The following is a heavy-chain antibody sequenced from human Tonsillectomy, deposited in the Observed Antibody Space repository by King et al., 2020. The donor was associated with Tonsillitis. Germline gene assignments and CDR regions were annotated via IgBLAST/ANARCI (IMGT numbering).Heavy chain of an antibody. CDR2: IGGGDFST. J-gene: IGHJ4*02. V-gene: IGHV3-23*04. Sequence: VQLVESGGGLVRPGGSLRLSCAASGFTFSSYAMSWVRQAPGKGLEWVSFIGGGDFSTYYADSVRGRFTISRDNSMNTLYLQMNSLRAEDTAVYYCAKLQWDVMTFFDFWGQGTLVTVSS. CDR3: AKLQWDVMTFFDF. CDR1: GFTFSSYA. D-gene: IGHD1-26*01.